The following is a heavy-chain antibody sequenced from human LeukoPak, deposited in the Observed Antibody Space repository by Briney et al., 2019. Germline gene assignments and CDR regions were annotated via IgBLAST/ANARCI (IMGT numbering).Heavy chain of an antibody. CDR1: GYTFTGYY. CDR3: ARTEGGSSFSGMDV. Sequence: GASVKVSCKASGYTFTGYYMHWVRQAPGQGLEWMGWINPNSGGTNYAQKFQGWVTMTRDTSISTAYMELSRLRSDDTVVYYCARTEGGSSFSGMDVWGKGTTVTVSS. J-gene: IGHJ6*04. D-gene: IGHD6-13*01. V-gene: IGHV1-2*04. CDR2: INPNSGGT.